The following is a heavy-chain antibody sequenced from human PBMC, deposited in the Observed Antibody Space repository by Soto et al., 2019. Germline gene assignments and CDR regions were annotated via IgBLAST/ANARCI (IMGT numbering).Heavy chain of an antibody. CDR1: GYTFTSSD. CDR3: ARSWDNWFDP. J-gene: IGHJ5*02. V-gene: IGHV1-8*01. D-gene: IGHD6-13*01. Sequence: ASVKVSCKASGYTFTSSDINWVRQATGQGLEWMGWMSPNSGNTGYAQKVQGRVTMTRNTSISTAYMEVSNLRSEYRAVYYFARSWDNWFDPWGQGTLVTVSS. CDR2: MSPNSGNT.